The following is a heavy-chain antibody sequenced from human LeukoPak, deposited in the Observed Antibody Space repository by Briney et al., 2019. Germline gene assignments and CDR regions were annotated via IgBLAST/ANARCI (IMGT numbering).Heavy chain of an antibody. D-gene: IGHD6-6*01. CDR2: IIPIFGTA. CDR1: GGTFSSYA. J-gene: IGHJ5*02. Sequence: SVKVSCKASGGTFSSYAISWVRQAPGQGLEWMGGIIPIFGTANYAQKFQGRVTITADESTSTAYMELSSLRSEDTAVYYCAILAARPAVPFDPWGQGTLVTVSS. CDR3: AILAARPAVPFDP. V-gene: IGHV1-69*01.